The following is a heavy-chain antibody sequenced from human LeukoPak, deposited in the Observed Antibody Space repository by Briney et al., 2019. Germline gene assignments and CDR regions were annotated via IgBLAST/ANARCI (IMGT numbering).Heavy chain of an antibody. D-gene: IGHD6-13*01. Sequence: GGSLRLSCGASGFNVSSNYMSWVRQAPGKGLEWVSVIYSGGSTYYADSVKGRFTISRHNSKNTPYLQMNSLRVDDTAVYYCARDGPGRYSSSWHGGAFDIWGQGTMVTVSS. J-gene: IGHJ3*02. CDR3: ARDGPGRYSSSWHGGAFDI. V-gene: IGHV3-53*01. CDR2: IYSGGST. CDR1: GFNVSSNY.